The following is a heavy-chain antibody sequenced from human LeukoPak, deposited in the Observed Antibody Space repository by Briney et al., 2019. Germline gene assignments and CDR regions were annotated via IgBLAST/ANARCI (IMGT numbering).Heavy chain of an antibody. Sequence: ASVKVSCKASGYTFTSYYMHWVRQAPGQGLEWMGIINPSGGSTSYAQKFQGRVTTTRDTSTSTVYMELSSLRSEDTAVYYCARVGSGGSYYRYLDYWGQGTLVTVSS. V-gene: IGHV1-46*01. D-gene: IGHD1-26*01. J-gene: IGHJ4*02. CDR3: ARVGSGGSYYRYLDY. CDR2: INPSGGST. CDR1: GYTFTSYY.